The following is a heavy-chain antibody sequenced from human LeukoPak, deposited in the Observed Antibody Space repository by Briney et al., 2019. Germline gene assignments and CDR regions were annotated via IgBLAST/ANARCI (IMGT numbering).Heavy chain of an antibody. Sequence: PGGSLRLSCAASGFTFSSYGMHWVRQAPGKGLEWVAVIWYDGSNKYYADSVKGRFTISRDNSKNTLYLQMNSLRAEDTAVYYCARDGAKHEIAVAGDYYFDYWGQGTLVTVSS. V-gene: IGHV3-33*01. CDR3: ARDGAKHEIAVAGDYYFDY. CDR1: GFTFSSYG. D-gene: IGHD6-19*01. CDR2: IWYDGSNK. J-gene: IGHJ4*02.